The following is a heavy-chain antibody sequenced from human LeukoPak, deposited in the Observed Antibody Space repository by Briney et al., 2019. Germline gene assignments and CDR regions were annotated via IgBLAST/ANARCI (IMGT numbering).Heavy chain of an antibody. CDR2: IIPIFGTA. CDR1: GGTFNSYA. Sequence: AXVKVSCKASGGTFNSYAISWVRQAPGQGLEWMGGIIPIFGTANYAQKLQGRVTITADESTSTAYMELSSLRSEDTAVYYCAISIRAYYYDSSGYYPGDYWGQGTLVTVSS. D-gene: IGHD3-22*01. J-gene: IGHJ4*02. V-gene: IGHV1-69*01. CDR3: AISIRAYYYDSSGYYPGDY.